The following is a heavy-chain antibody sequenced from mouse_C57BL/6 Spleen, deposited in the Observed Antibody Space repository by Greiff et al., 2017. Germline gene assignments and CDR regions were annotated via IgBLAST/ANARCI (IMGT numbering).Heavy chain of an antibody. CDR3: AKDAGTGFDY. J-gene: IGHJ2*01. CDR1: GFTFSSYG. D-gene: IGHD3-3*01. V-gene: IGHV5-6*01. CDR2: ISSGGSYT. Sequence: EVQRVESGGDLVKPGGSLKLSCAASGFTFSSYGMSWVRQTPDKRLEWVATISSGGSYTYYPDSVKGRFTISRDNAKNTRYLQMSSLKSEDTAMYYCAKDAGTGFDYWGQGTTLTVSS.